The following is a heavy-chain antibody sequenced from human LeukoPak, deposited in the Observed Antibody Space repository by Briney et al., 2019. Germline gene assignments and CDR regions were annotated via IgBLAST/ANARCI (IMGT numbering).Heavy chain of an antibody. Sequence: GGSLRLSRAASGVTFSVYSMNWVRQAPGKGLEWFSYINSGSTTIYYADSVKGRFTISRDNAKNSLYLQMNSLRAEDTALYYCARGGYTYDRAFDIWGQGTMVTVSS. D-gene: IGHD6-13*01. CDR3: ARGGYTYDRAFDI. CDR1: GVTFSVYS. J-gene: IGHJ3*02. V-gene: IGHV3-48*04. CDR2: INSGSTTI.